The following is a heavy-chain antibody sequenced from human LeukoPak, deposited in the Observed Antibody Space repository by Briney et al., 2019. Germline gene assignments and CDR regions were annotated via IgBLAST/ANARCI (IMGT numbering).Heavy chain of an antibody. J-gene: IGHJ5*02. V-gene: IGHV4-59*01. CDR2: IYYSGST. Sequence: SETLSLTCTVSGGSISSYYWSWIRQPPGKGLEWIGYIYYSGSTNYNPSLKSRVTISVDTSKNRFSLKLSSVTAADTAVYYCARGSYYPSWFDPWGQGTLVTVSS. CDR3: ARGSYYPSWFDP. D-gene: IGHD3-10*01. CDR1: GGSISSYY.